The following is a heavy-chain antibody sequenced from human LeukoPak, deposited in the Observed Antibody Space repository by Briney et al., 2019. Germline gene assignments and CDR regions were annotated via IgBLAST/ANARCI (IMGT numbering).Heavy chain of an antibody. CDR2: IKQDGSEK. Sequence: GGSLRLSCAVSGFTFSSYWMSWVRQTPGKGLEWVANIKQDGSEKYYVDSVKGRFAISRDNAKNSLSLQMNSLRAEDTAVYYCARGTSGSSCSFFDYWGQGTLVTVSS. V-gene: IGHV3-7*01. D-gene: IGHD2-15*01. CDR3: ARGTSGSSCSFFDY. J-gene: IGHJ4*02. CDR1: GFTFSSYW.